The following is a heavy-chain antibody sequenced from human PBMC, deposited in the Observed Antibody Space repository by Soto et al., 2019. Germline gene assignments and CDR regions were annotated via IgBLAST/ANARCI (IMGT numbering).Heavy chain of an antibody. CDR1: GYTFTGYY. CDR2: INPNTGDT. Sequence: ASVKVSCKASGYTFTGYYMHWVRQAPGEGLEWVGWINPNTGDTDYAQKFQGWVTMTRDTSISTAYMDLGRLRSDDTAVYYCARDRHGMDVWGQGTTVTVSS. V-gene: IGHV1-2*04. J-gene: IGHJ6*02. CDR3: ARDRHGMDV.